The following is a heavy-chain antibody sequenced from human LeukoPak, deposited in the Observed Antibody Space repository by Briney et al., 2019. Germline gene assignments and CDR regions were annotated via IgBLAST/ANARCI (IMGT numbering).Heavy chain of an antibody. CDR3: VRRGTSGKHYEC. CDR1: GYNFASYW. J-gene: IGHJ4*02. D-gene: IGHD3-10*01. CDR2: IYPGNSDT. V-gene: IGHV5-51*01. Sequence: GESLKISCKGSGYNFASYWTAWVRQMPGKGLEWMGIIYPGNSDTRYSPSFQGQVTISADKSISTAYLQWRSLKASDTAMYYCVRRGTSGKHYECWGQGALVTVSP.